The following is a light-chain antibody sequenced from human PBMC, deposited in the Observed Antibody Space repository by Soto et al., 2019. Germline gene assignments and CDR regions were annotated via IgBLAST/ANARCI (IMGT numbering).Light chain of an antibody. CDR3: GADHGSGSNFVWV. CDR2: VGTGGIVG. Sequence: QSVLTQPPSASASLGASVTLTCTLSSGYSNYKVDWYQQRPGKGPRLVVRVGTGGIVGSKGDGIPARFSVLGSGLNRYLTIKNIQEEDESDYHCGADHGSGSNFVWVFGGGTKLTVL. J-gene: IGLJ3*02. V-gene: IGLV9-49*01. CDR1: SGYSNYK.